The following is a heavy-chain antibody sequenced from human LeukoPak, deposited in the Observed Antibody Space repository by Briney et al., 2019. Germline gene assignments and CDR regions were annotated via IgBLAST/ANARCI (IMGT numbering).Heavy chain of an antibody. CDR1: GFTFSSYA. CDR2: ISGSGATT. D-gene: IGHD3-10*01. CDR3: AKDYAYYYGSGIGGFEY. J-gene: IGHJ4*02. Sequence: GGSLRLSCAASGFTFSSYAMSWVRQAPGKGLEWVSAISGSGATTYYADSVKGRFTISRDKSNNTLYLQMNSLRAEDTAVYYCAKDYAYYYGSGIGGFEYWGQGTLVTVSS. V-gene: IGHV3-23*01.